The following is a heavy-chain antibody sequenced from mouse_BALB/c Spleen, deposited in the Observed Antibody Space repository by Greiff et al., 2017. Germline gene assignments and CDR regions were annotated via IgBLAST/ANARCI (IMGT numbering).Heavy chain of an antibody. D-gene: IGHD2-12*01. V-gene: IGHV1-5*01. CDR2: IYPGNSDT. CDR3: TRRVYDWYFDV. J-gene: IGHJ1*01. CDR1: GYSFTSYW. Sequence: EVQLQQSGTVLARPGASVKMSCKASGYSFTSYWMHWVKQRPGQGLEWIGAIYPGNSDTSYNQKFKGKAKLTAVTSASTAYMELSSLTNEDSAVYYCTRRVYDWYFDVWGAGTTVTVSS.